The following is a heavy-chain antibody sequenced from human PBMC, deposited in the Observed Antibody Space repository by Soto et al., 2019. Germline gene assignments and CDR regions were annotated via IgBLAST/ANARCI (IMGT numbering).Heavy chain of an antibody. V-gene: IGHV1-2*02. J-gene: IGHJ6*02. CDR1: GYPFTGYY. D-gene: IGHD3-10*01. Sequence: ASVKVSCKHSGYPFTGYYMHCVRQATGQGLEWMGWINPNSGGTNYAQKFPVRVTMTRDTSISTAYIELSRLRSEQTAVYYCATKFQELLWFGEPSNYGMDVWGQGTTVTVSS. CDR2: INPNSGGT. CDR3: ATKFQELLWFGEPSNYGMDV.